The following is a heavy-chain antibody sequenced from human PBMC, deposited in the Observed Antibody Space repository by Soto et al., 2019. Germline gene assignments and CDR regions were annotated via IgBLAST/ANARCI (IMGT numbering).Heavy chain of an antibody. D-gene: IGHD6-13*01. Sequence: GGSLRLSCAASGFTFDDYGMSWVRQAPGKGLEWVSGINWNGGSTGYADSVKGRFTISRDNAKNSLYLQMNSLRAEDTALYYCARGRTPAAAGTLFDYWGQGTLVTVSS. CDR3: ARGRTPAAAGTLFDY. V-gene: IGHV3-20*04. J-gene: IGHJ4*02. CDR1: GFTFDDYG. CDR2: INWNGGST.